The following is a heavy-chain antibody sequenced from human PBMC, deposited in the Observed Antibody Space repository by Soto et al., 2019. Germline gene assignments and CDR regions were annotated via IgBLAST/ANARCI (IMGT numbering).Heavy chain of an antibody. J-gene: IGHJ4*02. D-gene: IGHD1-26*01. CDR3: ARRPRGLGVGATLDY. V-gene: IGHV5-51*01. CDR1: GYSFTSYW. Sequence: GESLKISCKGSGYSFTSYWIGWVRQMPGKGLEWMGIIYPGDSDTRYSPSFQGQVTISADKSISTAYLQWSSLKASDTAMYYCARRPRGLGVGATLDYWGQGTLVTVSS. CDR2: IYPGDSDT.